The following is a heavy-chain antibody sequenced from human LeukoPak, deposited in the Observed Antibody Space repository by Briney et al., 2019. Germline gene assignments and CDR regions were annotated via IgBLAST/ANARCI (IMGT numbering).Heavy chain of an antibody. CDR2: INPNSGGT. CDR3: ARGGYSRSSTSY. J-gene: IGHJ4*02. CDR1: GYTFTTYA. Sequence: ASVKVSCKASGYTFTTYALNWVRQAPGQGLEWMGWINPNSGGTNYAQKFQGRVTMTRDTSISTAYMELSRLRSDDTAVYYCARGGYSRSSTSYWGQGTLVTVSS. V-gene: IGHV1-2*02. D-gene: IGHD2-2*01.